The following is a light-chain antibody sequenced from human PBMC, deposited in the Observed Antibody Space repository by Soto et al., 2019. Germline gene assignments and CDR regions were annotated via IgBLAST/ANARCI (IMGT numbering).Light chain of an antibody. V-gene: IGKV3-20*01. CDR1: QSVSSSY. CDR3: QHYGSSLWT. J-gene: IGKJ1*01. Sequence: EIVLTQSPGTLSLSPGERATLSCRASQSVSSSYLAWYQQKPGQAPRLLIYGASSRATDIPDRFSGSGSGTDFTLTINRLEPEDFAVYYCQHYGSSLWTFGQGTKVEIK. CDR2: GAS.